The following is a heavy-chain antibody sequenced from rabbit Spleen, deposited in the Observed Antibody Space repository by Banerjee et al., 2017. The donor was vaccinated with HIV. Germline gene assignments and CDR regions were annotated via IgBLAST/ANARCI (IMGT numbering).Heavy chain of an antibody. Sequence: QLKETGGGLVQPGGSLKLSCKASGFDFSGYGVSWVRQAPGKGLEWIGYIDPVFGSTYYASWVNGRFTISSHNAQNTLYLQLSSLTAANTATYFCVRDRANIGGDYGPYYFDLWGPGTLVTVS. J-gene: IGHJ4*01. CDR1: GFDFSGYG. CDR2: IDPVFGST. V-gene: IGHV1S7*01. D-gene: IGHD2-1*01. CDR3: VRDRANIGGDYGPYYFDL.